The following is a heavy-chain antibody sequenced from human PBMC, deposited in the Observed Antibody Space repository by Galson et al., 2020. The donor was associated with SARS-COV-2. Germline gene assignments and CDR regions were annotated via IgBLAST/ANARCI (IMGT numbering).Heavy chain of an antibody. CDR3: ARGVCVGGIDD. V-gene: IGHV4-39*07. CDR1: GGSITDSNYF. D-gene: IGHD1-26*01. J-gene: IGHJ4*02. CDR2: IYNNGDT. Sequence: SETLSLTCTVSGGSITDSNYFWAWLRQPPGEGLEWIGTIYNNGDTYYHPSLKSRVVISIETSKKQFSLELTSVTAADPAVQYCARGVCVGGIDDWGQGTLVTVSS.